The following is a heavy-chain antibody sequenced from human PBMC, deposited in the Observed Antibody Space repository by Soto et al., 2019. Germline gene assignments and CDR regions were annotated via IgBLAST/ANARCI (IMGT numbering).Heavy chain of an antibody. CDR3: AGVPISSYDYVDDDDY. CDR1: GGSISSGDYY. CDR2: IYYSGST. J-gene: IGHJ4*02. D-gene: IGHD3-16*01. Sequence: KTSETLSLTCTVSGGSISSGDYYWSWIRQPPGKGLEWIGYIYYSGSTYYNPSLKSRVTISVDTSKNQFSLKLSSVTAADTAVYYCAGVPISSYDYVDDDDYWGQGTLVTVSS. V-gene: IGHV4-30-4*01.